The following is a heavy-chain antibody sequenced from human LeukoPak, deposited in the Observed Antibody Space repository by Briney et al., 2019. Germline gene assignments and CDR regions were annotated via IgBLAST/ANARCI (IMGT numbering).Heavy chain of an antibody. V-gene: IGHV3-66*01. Sequence: GGSLRLSCEASGFLVNDNYMNWVRQAPGKGLEWVSVLYIIGSTYYADTVKGRFTISRDDSKNTLYLQMDSLRAEDTAVYYCVRDRVSYGMDVWGQGTTVTVSS. J-gene: IGHJ6*02. CDR3: VRDRVSYGMDV. CDR2: LYIIGST. CDR1: GFLVNDNY.